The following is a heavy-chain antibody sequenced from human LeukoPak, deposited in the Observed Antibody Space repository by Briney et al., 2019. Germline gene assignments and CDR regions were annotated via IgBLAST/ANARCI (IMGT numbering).Heavy chain of an antibody. CDR3: ALKGYSYGEPFDY. CDR1: GFSFSTYG. V-gene: IGHV3-23*01. J-gene: IGHJ4*02. D-gene: IGHD5-18*01. Sequence: PGGSLRLSCAASGFSFSTYGMHWVRQAPGKGLEWVSAISGSGGSTYYADSVKGRFTISRDNSKNTLYLQMNSLRAEDTAVYYCALKGYSYGEPFDYWGQGTLVTVSS. CDR2: ISGSGGST.